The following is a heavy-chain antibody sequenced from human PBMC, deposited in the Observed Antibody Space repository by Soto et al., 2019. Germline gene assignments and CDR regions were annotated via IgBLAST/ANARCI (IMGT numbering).Heavy chain of an antibody. J-gene: IGHJ4*02. CDR1: GLIFSNYV. D-gene: IGHD1-26*01. Sequence: EVQLVDSGGGLVQPGASLRLSCAASGLIFSNYVMSWVRQAPGKGLEWVSSISDSGGTSYYADSVKGRFTISRDNSKNTLYLQMNSLRAEDTAIYYCVKRPRALLTFDYWGQGTLVTVSS. CDR2: ISDSGGTS. V-gene: IGHV3-23*04. CDR3: VKRPRALLTFDY.